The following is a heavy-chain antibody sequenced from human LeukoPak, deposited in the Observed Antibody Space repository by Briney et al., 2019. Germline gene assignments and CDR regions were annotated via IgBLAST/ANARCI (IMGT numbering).Heavy chain of an antibody. D-gene: IGHD3-10*01. J-gene: IGHJ4*02. CDR1: GGSFSGYY. V-gene: IGHV4-34*01. Sequence: PSETLSLICAVYGGSFSGYYWSWIPQPPGKGLEWIGEINHSGSTNYNPSLKSRVTISVDTSKNQFSLKLSSVTAADTAVYYCARGRQAYYYGSGSYNYWGQGTLVTVSS. CDR3: ARGRQAYYYGSGSYNY. CDR2: INHSGST.